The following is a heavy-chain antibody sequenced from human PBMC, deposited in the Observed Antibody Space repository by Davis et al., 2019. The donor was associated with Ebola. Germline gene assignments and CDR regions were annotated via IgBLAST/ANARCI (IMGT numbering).Heavy chain of an antibody. V-gene: IGHV3-33*08. Sequence: GGSLRLSCAASGFTFSSYAMSWVRQAPGKGLEWVAVIWYDGSNKYYADSVKGRFTISRDNSKNTLYLQMNSLRAEDTAVYYCARGPTVTLFDYWGQGTLVTVSS. J-gene: IGHJ4*02. CDR1: GFTFSSYA. D-gene: IGHD4-17*01. CDR3: ARGPTVTLFDY. CDR2: IWYDGSNK.